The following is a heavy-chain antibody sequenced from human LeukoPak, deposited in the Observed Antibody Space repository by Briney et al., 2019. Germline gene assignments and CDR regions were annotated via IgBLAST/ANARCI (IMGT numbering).Heavy chain of an antibody. D-gene: IGHD2-2*01. CDR1: GGSISSYY. Sequence: PSETLSLTCTVSGGSISSYYWGWIRQPPGKGLEWIGYIYYSGSTNYNPSLKSRVTISVDTSKNQFSLKLSSVTAADTAVYYCARGGCSSTSCPGAYYYYMDVWGKGTTVTVSS. J-gene: IGHJ6*03. V-gene: IGHV4-59*01. CDR2: IYYSGST. CDR3: ARGGCSSTSCPGAYYYYMDV.